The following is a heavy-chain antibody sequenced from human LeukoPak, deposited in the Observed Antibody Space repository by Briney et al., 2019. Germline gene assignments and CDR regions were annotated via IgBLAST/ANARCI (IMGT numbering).Heavy chain of an antibody. CDR2: ISTGSSYI. CDR1: GFTFSSYS. Sequence: GGSLRLSCAASGFTFSSYSMNWVRQAPGKGLEWVSSISTGSSYIYYANSVKGRFTISRDNAKNSLYLQMNSLRAEDTAVYYCARDRLGVEMSTINRFDYWGQGTLVAVSS. D-gene: IGHD5-24*01. V-gene: IGHV3-21*01. CDR3: ARDRLGVEMSTINRFDY. J-gene: IGHJ4*02.